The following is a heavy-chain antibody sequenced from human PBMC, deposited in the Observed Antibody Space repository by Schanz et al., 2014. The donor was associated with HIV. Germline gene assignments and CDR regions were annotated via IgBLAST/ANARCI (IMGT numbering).Heavy chain of an antibody. Sequence: QVQLVQSGAEVKMPWSSVKVSCKASGGTFSNYAMTWVRQAPGQGLEWMAGIIPIIGTADYAQKFQGRVTITADKSTSTLYLELSSLRSEDTAVYYCARDSPVAAGTLDYWGQGTLVTVSS. V-gene: IGHV1-69*06. J-gene: IGHJ4*02. CDR1: GGTFSNYA. CDR3: ARDSPVAAGTLDY. D-gene: IGHD6-13*01. CDR2: IIPIIGTA.